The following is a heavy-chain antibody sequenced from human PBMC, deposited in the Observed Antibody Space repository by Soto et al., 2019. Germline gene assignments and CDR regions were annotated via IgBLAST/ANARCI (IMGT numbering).Heavy chain of an antibody. Sequence: QVQLVQSGAEVKKPGSSVKVSCKASGGTFSSYTISWVRQAPGQGLEWMGRIIPILGIANYAQKFQGRVTITADNSTSKAYLELSSLRSEDTAVYYCARDREKFGELFLIWFAPWGQGTLVTVSS. CDR3: ARDREKFGELFLIWFAP. CDR1: GGTFSSYT. V-gene: IGHV1-69*08. J-gene: IGHJ5*02. D-gene: IGHD3-10*01. CDR2: IIPILGIA.